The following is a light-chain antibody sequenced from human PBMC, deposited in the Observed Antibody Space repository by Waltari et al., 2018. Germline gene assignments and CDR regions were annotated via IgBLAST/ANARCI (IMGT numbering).Light chain of an antibody. CDR2: DTD. V-gene: IGLV7-46*01. CDR3: LLHYGGDHVT. Sequence: QSVVTQEPSLTVSPGETVTLTCGSSTVVVTSGPFPHWFQKKPGQAPMTLLYDTDNKPSWTPARFSGSLLGGKAALTLSGAQPEDEAEYYCLLHYGGDHVTFGGGTKLTVL. J-gene: IGLJ2*01. CDR1: TVVVTSGPF.